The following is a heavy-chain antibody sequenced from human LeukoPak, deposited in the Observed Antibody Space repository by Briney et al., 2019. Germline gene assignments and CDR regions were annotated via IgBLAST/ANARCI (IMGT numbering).Heavy chain of an antibody. CDR2: INTNTGNP. CDR3: ARGPNYDYWSGYEPHDY. CDR1: GYTFTSYA. D-gene: IGHD3-3*01. J-gene: IGHJ4*02. V-gene: IGHV7-4-1*02. Sequence: ASLKVSCKAYGYTFTSYAINWVRQAPGQGLEWMGGINTNTGNPMYAQGFTGRFVFSLDTSVSTAYLQISSLKAEDTAVYYCARGPNYDYWSGYEPHDYWGQGTLVTVSS.